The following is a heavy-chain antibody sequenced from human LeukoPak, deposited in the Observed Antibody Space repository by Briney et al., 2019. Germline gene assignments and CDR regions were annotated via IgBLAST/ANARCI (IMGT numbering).Heavy chain of an antibody. CDR3: ARVGSFDPWGKIGFDP. V-gene: IGHV1-46*01. D-gene: IGHD3-16*01. Sequence: GASVKVSCKASGYTFTSYYMHWVRQAPGQGLEWMGIINPSGGSTSYAQKFQGRVTMTRDTSTSTVYMELSSLRSEDTAVYYCARVGSFDPWGKIGFDPWGQGTLVTVSS. J-gene: IGHJ5*02. CDR2: INPSGGST. CDR1: GYTFTSYY.